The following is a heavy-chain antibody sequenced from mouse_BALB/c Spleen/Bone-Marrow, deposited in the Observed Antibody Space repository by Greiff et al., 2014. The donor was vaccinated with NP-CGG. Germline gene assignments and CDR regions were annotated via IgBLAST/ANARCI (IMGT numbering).Heavy chain of an antibody. V-gene: IGHV1S81*02. J-gene: IGHJ2*01. Sequence: VQLQQSGAELVKPGASVKLSCKASGYTFTSYYMYWVKQRPGQGLERIGGINPNNGDTNFSETFKSKATLTVDKSSSTAYMQLSSLTSEDSAVYYCTRRDYWGQGTTLTVSS. CDR2: INPNNGDT. CDR1: GYTFTSYY. CDR3: TRRDY.